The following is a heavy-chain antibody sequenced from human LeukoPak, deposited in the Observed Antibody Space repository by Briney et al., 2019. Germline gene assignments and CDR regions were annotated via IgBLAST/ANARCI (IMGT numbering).Heavy chain of an antibody. J-gene: IGHJ6*02. CDR1: GGSISSYY. CDR2: IYTSGST. V-gene: IGHV4-4*07. D-gene: IGHD3-9*01. CDR3: ARDSGHYDILTGYYYYYGMDV. Sequence: SETLSLTCTVSGGSISSYYWSWIRQPAGKGLEWIGRIYTSGSTNYNPSLKSRVTMSVDTSKNKFSLKLSSVTAADTAVYYCARDSGHYDILTGYYYYYGMDVWGQGTTVTVSS.